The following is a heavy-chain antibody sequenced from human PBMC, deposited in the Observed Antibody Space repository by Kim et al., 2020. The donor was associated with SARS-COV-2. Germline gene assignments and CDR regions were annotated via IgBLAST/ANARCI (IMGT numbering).Heavy chain of an antibody. V-gene: IGHV4-39*01. CDR2: IYYSGST. J-gene: IGHJ4*02. Sequence: SETLSLTCTVSGGSISSSSYYWGWLRQPPGKGLEWIGSIYYSGSTYYNPSLKSRFTISVDTSKNQFSLKLSSVTAAETAVYYCARLLRGVTTNSYFDYWGEGNPVTLSS. CDR3: ARLLRGVTTNSYFDY. CDR1: GGSISSSSYY. D-gene: IGHD4-17*01.